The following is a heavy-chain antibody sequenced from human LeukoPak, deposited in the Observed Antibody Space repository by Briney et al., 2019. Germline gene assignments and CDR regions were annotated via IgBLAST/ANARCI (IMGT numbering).Heavy chain of an antibody. V-gene: IGHV3-53*01. J-gene: IGHJ4*02. Sequence: GGSLRLSCAASGFTASSNYMSWVRQAPGKGLEWVSVIYSGGSTYYADSVKGRFTISRDNSKNTLYLQMNSLRAEDTAVYYCAKVSGVVVAATLVDFDYWGQGTLVTVSS. D-gene: IGHD2-15*01. CDR2: IYSGGST. CDR1: GFTASSNY. CDR3: AKVSGVVVAATLVDFDY.